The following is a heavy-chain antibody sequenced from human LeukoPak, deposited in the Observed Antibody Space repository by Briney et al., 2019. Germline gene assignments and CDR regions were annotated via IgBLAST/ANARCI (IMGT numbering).Heavy chain of an antibody. V-gene: IGHV1-69*13. J-gene: IGHJ6*02. CDR2: IIPIFGTA. CDR3: ASYFRGVYYYYGMDV. CDR1: GGTFSSYA. Sequence: GASVKVSCKASGGTFSSYAISWVRQAPGQGLEWMGGIIPIFGTANYAQKFQGRVTITADESTSTAYMELSSLRSEDKAVYYCASYFRGVYYYYGMDVWGQGTTVTVSS. D-gene: IGHD3-10*02.